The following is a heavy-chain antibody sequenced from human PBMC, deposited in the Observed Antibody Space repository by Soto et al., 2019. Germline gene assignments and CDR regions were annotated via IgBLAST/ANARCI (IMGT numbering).Heavy chain of an antibody. CDR1: GGSISSSSYY. D-gene: IGHD3-22*01. CDR3: ARHRVAVITTREFDY. V-gene: IGHV4-39*01. J-gene: IGHJ4*02. CDR2: IYYSGST. Sequence: PSETLSLTCTVSGGSISSSSYYWGWIRQPPGKGLEWIGSIYYSGSTYYNPSLKSRVTISVDTSKNQFSLKLSSVTAADTAVYYCARHRVAVITTREFDYWGQGTLVTVSS.